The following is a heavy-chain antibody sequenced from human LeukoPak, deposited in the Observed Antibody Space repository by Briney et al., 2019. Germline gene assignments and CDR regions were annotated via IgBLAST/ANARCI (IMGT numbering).Heavy chain of an antibody. CDR1: GSTVSSNY. CDR3: ATRRGCSSTRCYYYGMDV. V-gene: IGHV3-66*01. Sequence: GGSLRLSCAASGSTVSSNYMSWVRQAPGKGLEWVSVIYSGGSTYYADSVKGRFTISRDNSKNTLYLQMNSLRAEDTAVYYCATRRGCSSTRCYYYGMDVWGQGTTVTVSS. D-gene: IGHD2-2*01. CDR2: IYSGGST. J-gene: IGHJ6*02.